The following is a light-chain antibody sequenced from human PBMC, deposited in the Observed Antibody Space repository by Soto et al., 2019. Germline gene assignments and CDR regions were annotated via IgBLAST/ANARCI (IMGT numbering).Light chain of an antibody. CDR2: DAS. J-gene: IGKJ5*01. CDR3: QQYGGSPAIT. V-gene: IGKV3-20*01. Sequence: EFVLTQSPCTLSLSPGERATLSCRASQTVRNNYLAWYQQKPGQAPRLLIYDASSRATGIPDRFSGGGSGTDFTLTISRLEPEDFAVYFCQQYGGSPAITFGQGTRLEIK. CDR1: QTVRNNY.